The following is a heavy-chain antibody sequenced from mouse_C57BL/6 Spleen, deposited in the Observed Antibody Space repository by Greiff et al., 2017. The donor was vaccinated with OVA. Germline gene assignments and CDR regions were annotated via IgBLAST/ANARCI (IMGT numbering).Heavy chain of an antibody. V-gene: IGHV3-6*01. CDR3: AIYYDYHWYFDV. D-gene: IGHD2-4*01. J-gene: IGHJ1*03. CDR2: ISYDGSN. CDR1: GYSITSGYY. Sequence: EVQRVESGPGLVKPSQSLSLTCSVTGYSITSGYYWNWIRQFPGNKLEWMGYISYDGSNNYNPSLKNRISITRDTSKNQFFLKLNSVTTEDTATYYCAIYYDYHWYFDVWGTGTTVTVSS.